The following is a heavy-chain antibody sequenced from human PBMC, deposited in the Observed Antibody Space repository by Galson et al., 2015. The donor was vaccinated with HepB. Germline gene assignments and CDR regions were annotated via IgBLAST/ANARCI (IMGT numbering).Heavy chain of an antibody. CDR3: ARHAVTTHYYYYMDV. D-gene: IGHD4-17*01. CDR1: GFTFSSYW. V-gene: IGHV3-7*01. J-gene: IGHJ6*03. Sequence: SLRLSCAASGFTFSSYWMSWVRQAPGKGLEWVANIKQDGSEKYYVDSVKGRFTISRDNAKNSLYLQMNSLRAEDTAMYYCARHAVTTHYYYYMDVWGKGTTVTVSS. CDR2: IKQDGSEK.